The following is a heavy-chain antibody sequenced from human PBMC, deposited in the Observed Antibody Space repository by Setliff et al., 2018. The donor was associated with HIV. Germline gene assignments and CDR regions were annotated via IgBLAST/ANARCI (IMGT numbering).Heavy chain of an antibody. J-gene: IGHJ4*02. V-gene: IGHV4-39*01. CDR1: GGSINSRSYY. CDR2: IYFSGTP. Sequence: SETLSLTCTVSGGSINSRSYYWAWIRQPPGKGLEWVASIYFSGTPYYTPSLKNRVTISVDTSKNQFSLKLSSVTAADTAVYYCARRGMWSYETGGNPTATFDYWGQGVLVTVSS. D-gene: IGHD2-8*02. CDR3: ARRGMWSYETGGNPTATFDY.